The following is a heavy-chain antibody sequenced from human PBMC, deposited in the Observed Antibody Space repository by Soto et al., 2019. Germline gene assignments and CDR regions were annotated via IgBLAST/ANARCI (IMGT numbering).Heavy chain of an antibody. CDR3: ARTYYDILTGYRFDS. V-gene: IGHV4-59*01. CDR1: SGSINLWY. Sequence: SETLSITCTVYSGSINLWYWTWIRQPPGKGLEWIGYIYYSGSTHYNPYLKSRVTISVDTSKNQFSLKLNSVTAADTAVYYCARTYYDILTGYRFDSWGPGTLVT. CDR2: IYYSGST. D-gene: IGHD3-9*01. J-gene: IGHJ4*02.